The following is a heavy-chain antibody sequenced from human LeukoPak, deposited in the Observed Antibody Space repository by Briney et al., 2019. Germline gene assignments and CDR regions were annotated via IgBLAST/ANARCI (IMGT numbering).Heavy chain of an antibody. V-gene: IGHV3-30*18. CDR2: ISYDGSNK. D-gene: IGHD3-22*01. J-gene: IGHJ4*02. Sequence: GGSLRLSCAASGFTFSSYGMHWVRLAPGKGLEWVAVISYDGSNKYYAGSVKGRFTISRDNSKNTLYLQMNSLRAEDTAVYYCAKDVYYYDSSGYYCIDYWGLGTLVTVSS. CDR3: AKDVYYYDSSGYYCIDY. CDR1: GFTFSSYG.